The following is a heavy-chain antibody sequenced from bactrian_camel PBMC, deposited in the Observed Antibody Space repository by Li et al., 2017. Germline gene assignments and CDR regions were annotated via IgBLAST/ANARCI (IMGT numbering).Heavy chain of an antibody. D-gene: IGHD1*01. Sequence: QLVESGGGSVQTGGSLSLTCVAAKLTYSRDCMVWFRQAPGKEREGVAFIGVSGTTAYADSVKGRFSISQDNTKNAVFLTMDNLKVEDTVMYYCAATYPGDAHVTQIPVGSSLPLFGHWGRGTQVTVS. CDR3: AATYPGDAHVTQIPVGSSLPLFGH. CDR1: KLTYSRDC. V-gene: IGHV3S55*01. J-gene: IGHJ6*01. CDR2: IGVSGTT.